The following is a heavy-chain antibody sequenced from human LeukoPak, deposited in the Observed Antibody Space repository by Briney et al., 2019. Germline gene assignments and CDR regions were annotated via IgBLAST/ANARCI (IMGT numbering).Heavy chain of an antibody. J-gene: IGHJ4*02. V-gene: IGHV3-23*01. CDR3: AKSRSLGYRGYFDA. D-gene: IGHD5-18*01. CDR2: ISKSGDNI. Sequence: PGGSLRLSCAASGFAFSPYAMTWVRRATGKGVEWLSSISKSGDNIYYSASVKGRFTISRDNSKNTVSLQMSSLIAEDTAVYYCAKSRSLGYRGYFDAWGQGTLVTVSS. CDR1: GFAFSPYA.